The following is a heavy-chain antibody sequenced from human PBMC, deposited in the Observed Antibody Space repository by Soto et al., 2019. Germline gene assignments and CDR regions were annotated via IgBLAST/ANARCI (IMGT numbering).Heavy chain of an antibody. V-gene: IGHV1-18*01. D-gene: IGHD3-10*01. CDR2: ISAYNGNT. Sequence: GASVKVSCKASGYTFTSYGISWVRQAPGQGLEWMGWISAYNGNTNYAQKLHGGVTMTTDTSTSTAYMELRSLRSDDTAVYYCAADVYGRDAFDIWGQGTMVTVSS. CDR3: AADVYGRDAFDI. CDR1: GYTFTSYG. J-gene: IGHJ3*02.